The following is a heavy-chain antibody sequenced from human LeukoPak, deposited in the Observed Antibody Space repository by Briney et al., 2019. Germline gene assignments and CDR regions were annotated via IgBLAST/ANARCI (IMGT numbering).Heavy chain of an antibody. J-gene: IGHJ4*02. D-gene: IGHD6-13*01. CDR2: INHSGST. CDR3: ARGLSWYTYFDY. Sequence: SETLSLTCAVYGGSFSGYYWSWIRQPPGKGLEWIGEINHSGSTNYNPSLKSRVTISVDTSKNQFSLKLSSVTAADTAVYYCARGLSWYTYFDYWGQGSLVTVSS. CDR1: GGSFSGYY. V-gene: IGHV4-34*01.